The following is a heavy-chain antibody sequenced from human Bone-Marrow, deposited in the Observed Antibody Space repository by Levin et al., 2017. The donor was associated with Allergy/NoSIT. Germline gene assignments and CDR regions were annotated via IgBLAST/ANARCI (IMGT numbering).Heavy chain of an antibody. CDR1: GFTFGNYA. CDR3: AKDSSEGDFDY. CDR2: ITYNSENI. Sequence: LSLTCEVSGFTFGNYAMHWVRQAPQKGLEWVSGITYNSENIGYADFVEGRFTIARDNAKNSLYLQMNSLRTEDSGLYYCAKDSSEGDFDYWGQGILVNVSS. D-gene: IGHD6-19*01. V-gene: IGHV3-9*01. J-gene: IGHJ4*02.